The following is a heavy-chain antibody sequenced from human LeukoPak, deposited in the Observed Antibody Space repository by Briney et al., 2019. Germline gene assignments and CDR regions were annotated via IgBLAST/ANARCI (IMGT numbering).Heavy chain of an antibody. V-gene: IGHV4-59*01. J-gene: IGHJ4*02. CDR3: ARAGVGATEYYFDS. D-gene: IGHD1-26*01. CDR2: IYYMGST. CDR1: GGSISSSY. Sequence: SETLSLTCTVSGGSISSSYWSWIRQPPGKGLEWIGYIYYMGSTNYNPSLKSRVTISLDTSRKHFSLRLSSVTAADTAIYYCARAGVGATEYYFDSWGQGTLVTVSS.